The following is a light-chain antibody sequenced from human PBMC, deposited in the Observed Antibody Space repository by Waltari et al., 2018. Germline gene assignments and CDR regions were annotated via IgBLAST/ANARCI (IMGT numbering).Light chain of an antibody. CDR1: SSDVVRYNS. Sequence: QSALTQPPSASGSPGQPVTLSCTGTSSDVVRYNSVSWYQQHRGKSPKLMNDEVSKRPSGVRDRFTGSKSGDTASLTVYGLQAEDEADYYCSSYGGSTHYVVGTGTKVTVL. CDR2: EVS. V-gene: IGLV2-8*01. CDR3: SSYGGSTHYV. J-gene: IGLJ1*01.